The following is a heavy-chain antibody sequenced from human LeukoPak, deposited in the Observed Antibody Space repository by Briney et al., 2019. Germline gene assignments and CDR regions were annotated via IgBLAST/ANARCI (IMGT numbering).Heavy chain of an antibody. CDR2: NIPIFGTA. J-gene: IGHJ4*02. Sequence: ASVKVSCKASGGTFSSYAISWVRQAPGQGLEWMGGNIPIFGTANYAQKFQGRVTITADESTSTAYMELSSLRSEDTAVYYCARWASRQKDYWGQGTLVTVSS. CDR3: ARWASRQKDY. V-gene: IGHV1-69*13. CDR1: GGTFSSYA.